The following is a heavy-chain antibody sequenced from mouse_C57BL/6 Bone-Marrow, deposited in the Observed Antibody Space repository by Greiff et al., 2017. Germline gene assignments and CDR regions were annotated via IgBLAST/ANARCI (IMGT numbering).Heavy chain of an antibody. J-gene: IGHJ2*01. CDR3: ARSYGYDGYYCDY. D-gene: IGHD2-2*01. CDR1: GYAFTNYL. V-gene: IGHV1-54*01. Sequence: QVQLQQSGAELVRPGTSVKVSCKASGYAFTNYLIEWVKQRPGQGLEWIGVINPGSGGTNYNEKFKGKATLTADKSSSTAYMQLSSLTSEDSAVYFCARSYGYDGYYCDYWGQGTTLTGAS. CDR2: INPGSGGT.